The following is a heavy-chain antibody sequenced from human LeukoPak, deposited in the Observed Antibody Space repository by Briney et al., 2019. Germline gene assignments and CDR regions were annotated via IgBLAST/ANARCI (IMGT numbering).Heavy chain of an antibody. J-gene: IGHJ3*02. CDR2: ISAYNGNT. CDR1: GYTFTSYG. V-gene: IGHV1-18*01. D-gene: IGHD3-10*01. Sequence: ASVKVSCKASGYTFTSYGISWVRQAPGQGLEWMGWISAYNGNTNYAQKLQGRVTMTTDTSTSTAYMELRSLRSDDTAVYYCAREEITMVRGVHDAFDIWGQGTMVTVSS. CDR3: AREEITMVRGVHDAFDI.